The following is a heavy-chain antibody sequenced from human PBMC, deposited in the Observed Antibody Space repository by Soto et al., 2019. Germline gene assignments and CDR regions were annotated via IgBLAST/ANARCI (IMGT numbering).Heavy chain of an antibody. Sequence: PSETLSLTCTVSGGSISSYYWSWIRQPPGKGLEWIGYIYYSGSASYNPSLKSRVTISVDTSKNQFSLKLSSVTAADTAVYYCARLSGSFPRLFDPWGQGALVTVSS. J-gene: IGHJ5*02. CDR2: IYYSGSA. CDR1: GGSISSYY. V-gene: IGHV4-59*01. CDR3: ARLSGSFPRLFDP. D-gene: IGHD1-26*01.